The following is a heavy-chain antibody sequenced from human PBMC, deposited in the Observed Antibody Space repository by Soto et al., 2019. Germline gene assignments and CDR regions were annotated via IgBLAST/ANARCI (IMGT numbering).Heavy chain of an antibody. CDR3: ARDSRDYGSGSYYWTDY. CDR1: GFTFSSYA. V-gene: IGHV3-30-3*01. CDR2: ISYDGSNK. J-gene: IGHJ4*02. Sequence: GGSLRLSCAASGFTFSSYAMHWVRQAPGKGLEWVAVISYDGSNKYYADSVKGRFTISRDNSKNTLYLQMNSLRAEDTAVYYCARDSRDYGSGSYYWTDYWGQGTLVTVSS. D-gene: IGHD3-10*01.